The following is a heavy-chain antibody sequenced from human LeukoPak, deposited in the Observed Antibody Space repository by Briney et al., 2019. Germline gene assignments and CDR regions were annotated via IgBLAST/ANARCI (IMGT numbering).Heavy chain of an antibody. D-gene: IGHD4-17*01. V-gene: IGHV1-69*01. Sequence: SVKVSCKASGGTFSSYGISWVRQAPRQGLEWMGGVIAIFGTANYAQQFQGRVTITADESTSTAYMELSSLRSEDTAVYCGASRTVTTQRDVWGKGTTVTVPS. CDR3: ASRTVTTQRDV. CDR2: VIAIFGTA. CDR1: GGTFSSYG. J-gene: IGHJ6*04.